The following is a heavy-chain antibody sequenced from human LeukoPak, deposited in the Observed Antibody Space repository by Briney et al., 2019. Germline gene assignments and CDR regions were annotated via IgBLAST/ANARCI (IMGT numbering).Heavy chain of an antibody. Sequence: GGSLRLSCAVSGFTFSSYSMNWVRQAPGKGLEWVSSISSSSSYIYYADSVKGRFTISRDNAKNSLYLQMNSLRAEDTAVYYCARGEAGTYYDFWSGYYSDPYYYYMDVWGKGTTVTVSS. D-gene: IGHD3-3*01. V-gene: IGHV3-21*01. CDR3: ARGEAGTYYDFWSGYYSDPYYYYMDV. J-gene: IGHJ6*03. CDR1: GFTFSSYS. CDR2: ISSSSSYI.